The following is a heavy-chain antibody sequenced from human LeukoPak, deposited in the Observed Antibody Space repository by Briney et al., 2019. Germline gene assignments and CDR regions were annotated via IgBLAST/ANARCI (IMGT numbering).Heavy chain of an antibody. V-gene: IGHV3-74*01. D-gene: IGHD5-18*01. CDR3: ARHGELWSLDY. CDR2: INSDGSST. Sequence: GGSLRLSCAASGFTFSSYWMHWVRQAPGRGLVWVSRINSDGSSTSYADSVKGRFTISRDNAKNTLYLQMNSLRAEDTAVYYCARHGELWSLDYWGQGTLVTVSS. J-gene: IGHJ4*02. CDR1: GFTFSSYW.